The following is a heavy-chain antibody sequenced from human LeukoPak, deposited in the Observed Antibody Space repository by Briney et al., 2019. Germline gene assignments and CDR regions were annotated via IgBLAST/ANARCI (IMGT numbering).Heavy chain of an antibody. V-gene: IGHV3-33*01. CDR3: ARSEGYYDILTGYYYYYGMDV. Sequence: GRSLRLSCAASGFTFSSYGMHWVRQAPGKGLEWVAVIWYDGSNKYYADSVKGRFTISRDNSKNTLCLQMNSLRAEDTAVYYCARSEGYYDILTGYYYYYGMDVWGKGTTVTVSS. D-gene: IGHD3-9*01. CDR2: IWYDGSNK. CDR1: GFTFSSYG. J-gene: IGHJ6*04.